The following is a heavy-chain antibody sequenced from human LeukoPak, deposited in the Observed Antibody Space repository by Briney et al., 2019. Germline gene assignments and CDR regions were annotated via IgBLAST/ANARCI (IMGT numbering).Heavy chain of an antibody. V-gene: IGHV4-34*01. J-gene: IGHJ4*02. CDR1: GGSFSGYY. CDR3: ARAPPGYSSSWYSRGRHYFDY. Sequence: SETLSLTCAAYGGSFSGYYWSWIRQPPGKGLEWIGEINHSGSTNYNPSLKSRVTISVDTSKNQFSLKLSSVTAADTAVYYCARAPPGYSSSWYSRGRHYFDYWGQGTLVTVSS. D-gene: IGHD6-13*01. CDR2: INHSGST.